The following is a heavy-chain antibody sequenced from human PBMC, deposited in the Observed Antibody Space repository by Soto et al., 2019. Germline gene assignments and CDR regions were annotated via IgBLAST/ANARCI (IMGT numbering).Heavy chain of an antibody. CDR1: GYTFTSYD. V-gene: IGHV1-8*01. D-gene: IGHD6-13*01. J-gene: IGHJ5*02. Sequence: QVQLVQCGAEVKKPGASVKVSCKASGYTFTSYDINWVRQATGQGIEWMGWMNPNSGNTGYAQKFQGRVTMTRNTSISTAYMELSSLRSEDTAVYYCARRYSSSWYCWFDPWGQGTLVTVSS. CDR3: ARRYSSSWYCWFDP. CDR2: MNPNSGNT.